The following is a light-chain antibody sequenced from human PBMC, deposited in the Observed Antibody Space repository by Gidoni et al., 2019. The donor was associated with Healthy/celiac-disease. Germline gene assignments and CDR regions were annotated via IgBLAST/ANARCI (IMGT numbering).Light chain of an antibody. CDR3: QQYYSYPRT. V-gene: IGKV1-8*01. J-gene: IGKJ1*01. CDR1: QGISSY. CDR2: AAS. Sequence: AIRMTQSPSPFSASTGDRVTITCRASQGISSYLAWYQQKPGKAPKLLIYAASTLQSGVPSRFSGSGSGTDFALTIRCLQSEDFATYYCQQYYSYPRTFGQGTKVEIK.